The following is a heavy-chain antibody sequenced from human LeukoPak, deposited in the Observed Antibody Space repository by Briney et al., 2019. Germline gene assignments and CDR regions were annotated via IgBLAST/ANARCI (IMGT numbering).Heavy chain of an antibody. CDR3: GRLRSLDQ. CDR1: GFTFSSYE. D-gene: IGHD5-24*01. CDR2: IKEDDSEI. V-gene: IGHV3-7*01. J-gene: IGHJ4*02. Sequence: GGSLRLSCAASGFTFSSYEMNWVRQAPGKGLEWVANIKEDDSEIYYVDSVKGRFTISRDNAKKSLYLHMSSLRVEDTAVYFCGRLRSLDQWGQGTLLTVSS.